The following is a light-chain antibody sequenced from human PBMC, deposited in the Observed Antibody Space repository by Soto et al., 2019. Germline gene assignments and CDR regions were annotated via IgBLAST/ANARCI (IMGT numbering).Light chain of an antibody. V-gene: IGKV3D-20*02. J-gene: IGKJ1*01. Sequence: EIVLTQSPGTLSLSPGERATLSCRAGQSVISTYLAWYQQKPGQAPRLLIYGASTRATGIPDRFSGSGSGTDYTLTVSSLEPEDFAVYYCQQRSNLPWTFGQGTKV. CDR3: QQRSNLPWT. CDR2: GAS. CDR1: QSVISTY.